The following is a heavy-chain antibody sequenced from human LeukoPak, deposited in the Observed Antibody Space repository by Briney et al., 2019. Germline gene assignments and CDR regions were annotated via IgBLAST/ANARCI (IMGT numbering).Heavy chain of an antibody. Sequence: SETLSLTCTVSGGSLSSGDYYWSWIRQPPGKGLEWIGYIYYSGSTNYNPSLKSRVTISVDTSKNQFSLKLSSVTAADTAVYYCARVHTVGDEWELVLAFDIWGQGTMVTVSS. D-gene: IGHD1-26*01. V-gene: IGHV4-61*08. CDR3: ARVHTVGDEWELVLAFDI. CDR2: IYYSGST. CDR1: GGSLSSGDYY. J-gene: IGHJ3*02.